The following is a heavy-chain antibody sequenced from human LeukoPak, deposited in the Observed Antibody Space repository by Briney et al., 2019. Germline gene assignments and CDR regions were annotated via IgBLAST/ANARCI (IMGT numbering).Heavy chain of an antibody. CDR2: IWFDGSNK. CDR3: ARAVGPFDY. Sequence: PGGSLRPSCAASGFTFSTYGMHWVRQAPGKGLEWVAVIWFDGSNKYYADSVKGRFTISRDNSKDTLYLQMNSLRAEDTAVYYCARAVGPFDYWGQGTLVTVSS. D-gene: IGHD4-23*01. CDR1: GFTFSTYG. J-gene: IGHJ4*02. V-gene: IGHV3-33*01.